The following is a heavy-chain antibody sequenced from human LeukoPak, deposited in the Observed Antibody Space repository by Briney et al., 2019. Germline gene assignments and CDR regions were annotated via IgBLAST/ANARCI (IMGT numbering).Heavy chain of an antibody. J-gene: IGHJ4*02. CDR3: SKDIGYSSSQGYFDY. V-gene: IGHV3-9*01. CDR1: GFTFDDYA. Sequence: GRSLRLSCAASGFTFDDYAMHWVRQAPGKGLEWVSGISWNSGSIGYADSVKGRFTISRDNAKNSLYLQMNSLRAEDTALNYFSKDIGYSSSQGYFDYWGQGTLVTVSS. D-gene: IGHD6-13*01. CDR2: ISWNSGSI.